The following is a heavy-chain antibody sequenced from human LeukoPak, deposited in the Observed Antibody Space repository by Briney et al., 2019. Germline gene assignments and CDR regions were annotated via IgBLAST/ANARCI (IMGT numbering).Heavy chain of an antibody. CDR3: ARGDTAMADFDY. Sequence: PSETLSLTCTVSGGSISSGGYYWSWIRQHPGRGLEWIGYIYYSGSTYYNPSLKSRVTISVDTSKNQFSLKLSSVTAADTAVYYCARGDTAMADFDYWGQGTLVTVSS. CDR1: GGSISSGGYY. J-gene: IGHJ4*02. D-gene: IGHD5-18*01. CDR2: IYYSGST. V-gene: IGHV4-31*03.